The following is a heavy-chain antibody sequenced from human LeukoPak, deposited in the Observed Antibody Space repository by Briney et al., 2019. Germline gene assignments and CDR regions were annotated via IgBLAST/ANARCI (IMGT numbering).Heavy chain of an antibody. V-gene: IGHV1-69*05. CDR1: GGTFSSYA. J-gene: IGHJ5*02. CDR2: IIPIFGTA. D-gene: IGHD4-17*01. Sequence: VKVSRKASGGTFSSYAISWVRQAPGQGLEWMGGIIPIFGTANYAQKFQGRVTITTDESTSTAYMELSSLRSEDTAVYYCAREYSSWPVTTYLNWFDPWGQGTLVTVSS. CDR3: AREYSSWPVTTYLNWFDP.